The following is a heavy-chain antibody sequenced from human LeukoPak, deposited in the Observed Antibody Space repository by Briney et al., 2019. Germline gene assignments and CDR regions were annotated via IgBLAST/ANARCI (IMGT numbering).Heavy chain of an antibody. V-gene: IGHV3-48*04. CDR2: ISSTGGTI. D-gene: IGHD6-13*01. J-gene: IGHJ4*02. CDR3: ARDVYRGSSWYAFDY. Sequence: GGSLRLSCAASGFTFSTNSMNWVRQAPGKGLEWVSYISSTGGTIYYADSMKGRFTISRDNAKNSLYLQMNSLRAEDTGVYYCARDVYRGSSWYAFDYWGQGTLVTVSS. CDR1: GFTFSTNS.